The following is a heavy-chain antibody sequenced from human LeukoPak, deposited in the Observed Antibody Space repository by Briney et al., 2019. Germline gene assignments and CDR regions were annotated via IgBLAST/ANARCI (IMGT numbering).Heavy chain of an antibody. D-gene: IGHD3-16*02. V-gene: IGHV4-39*07. CDR2: IYYSGST. J-gene: IGHJ5*02. CDR1: GGSISSSSYY. CDR3: AKDRRALRLGELSSAS. Sequence: PSETLSLTRTVSGGSISSSSYYWGWIRQPPGKGLEWIGSIYYSGSTYYNPSLKSRVTISVDTSKNQFSLKLSSVTAADTAVYYCAKDRRALRLGELSSASWGQGTLVTVSS.